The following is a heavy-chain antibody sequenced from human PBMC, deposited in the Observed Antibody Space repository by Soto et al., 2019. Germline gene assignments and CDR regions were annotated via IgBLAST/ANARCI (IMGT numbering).Heavy chain of an antibody. CDR3: SRSPGPLDH. V-gene: IGHV3-48*02. J-gene: IGHJ4*02. CDR1: GFNINSYS. Sequence: EAQLVESGGALVQPGGSLRLSCAVSGFNINSYSMNWVRQAPGKGLEWISYIAWSGGGSAMYYADSARGRFTISRDSAENSVYLQMSSLRNEDSAVYYCSRSPGPLDHWGQGTLVTVSS. CDR2: IAWSGGGSAM.